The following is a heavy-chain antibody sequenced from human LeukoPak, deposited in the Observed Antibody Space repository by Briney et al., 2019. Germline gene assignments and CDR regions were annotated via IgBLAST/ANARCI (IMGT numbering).Heavy chain of an antibody. CDR3: AREYGDDQYFDF. D-gene: IGHD4-17*01. J-gene: IGHJ4*02. Sequence: WVSFITSKSNYTYYADSVKGRFTVSRDDAKNSLYLQMNSLRVEDTAVYYCAREYGDDQYFDFWGQGTLVTVSS. CDR2: ITSKSNYT. V-gene: IGHV3-21*01.